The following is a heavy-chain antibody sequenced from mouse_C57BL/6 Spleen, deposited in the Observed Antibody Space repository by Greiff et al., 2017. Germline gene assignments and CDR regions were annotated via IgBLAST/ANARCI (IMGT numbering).Heavy chain of an antibody. D-gene: IGHD2-5*01. V-gene: IGHV1-59*01. J-gene: IGHJ2*01. CDR1: GYTFTSYW. Sequence: QVHVKQPGAELVRPGTSVKLSCKASGYTFTSYWMHWVKQRPGQGLEWIGVIDPSDSYTNYNQKFKGKATLTVDTSSSTAYMQLSSLTSEDSAVYYCAKSSYYSNYGALDYWGQGTTLTVSS. CDR2: IDPSDSYT. CDR3: AKSSYYSNYGALDY.